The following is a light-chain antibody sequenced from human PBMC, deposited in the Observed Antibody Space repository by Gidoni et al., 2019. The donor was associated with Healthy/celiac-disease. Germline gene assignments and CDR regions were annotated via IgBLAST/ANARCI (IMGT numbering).Light chain of an antibody. J-gene: IGLJ2*01. V-gene: IGLV2-14*01. CDR2: DGS. CDR1: SSDVGGYNY. Sequence: QSALTQPASVSGSPGQSISISCTGTSSDVGGYNYASWSQQHPGKAPKLMIYDGSNRPSGVSNRFSGSKSGNTASLTISGLQAEDEADYYCSSYTSSSTRVFGGGTKLTVL. CDR3: SSYTSSSTRV.